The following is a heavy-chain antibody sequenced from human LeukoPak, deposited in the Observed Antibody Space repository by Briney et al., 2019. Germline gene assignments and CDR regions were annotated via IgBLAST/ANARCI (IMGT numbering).Heavy chain of an antibody. J-gene: IGHJ4*02. CDR1: GYSSTSCW. CDR3: ASPREYCAYVAYDH. V-gene: IGHV5-51*01. Sequence: GESLPLSCKGSGYSSTSCWIGWVRQMPGKGLEWMGIIYPGDSDTRYSPSFQGQVTISADKSISTAYLQWSSLKASDTAMYYCASPREYCAYVAYDHWGQRTLVTVSS. CDR2: IYPGDSDT. D-gene: IGHD2/OR15-2a*01.